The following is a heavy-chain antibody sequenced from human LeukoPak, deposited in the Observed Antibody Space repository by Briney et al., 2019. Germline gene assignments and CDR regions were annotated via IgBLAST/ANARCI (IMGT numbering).Heavy chain of an antibody. CDR3: ARRSYYYDSSGYYYYFDY. J-gene: IGHJ4*02. Sequence: GESLKISCKGSGYSFTSYWIGWVRQMPGKGLEWMGIIYPGYSDTRYSPSFQGQVTISADKSISTAYLQWSSLKASDTAMYYCARRSYYYDSSGYYYYFDYWGQGTLVTVSS. V-gene: IGHV5-51*01. CDR1: GYSFTSYW. CDR2: IYPGYSDT. D-gene: IGHD3-22*01.